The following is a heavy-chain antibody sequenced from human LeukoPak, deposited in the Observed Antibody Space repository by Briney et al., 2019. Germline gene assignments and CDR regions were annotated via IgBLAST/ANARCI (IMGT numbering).Heavy chain of an antibody. CDR1: GYTFTGYY. CDR2: TIPDSGDT. CDR3: ARRYDFWSGYPTAFDY. Sequence: ASVKVSCKASGYTFTGYYMHWVRQAPGQGLEWMGWTIPDSGDTNYAQKFQGRVTMTRDTSISTAYMELSGLRSDDTAVYYCARRYDFWSGYPTAFDYWGQGTLVTVSS. D-gene: IGHD3-3*01. J-gene: IGHJ4*02. V-gene: IGHV1-2*02.